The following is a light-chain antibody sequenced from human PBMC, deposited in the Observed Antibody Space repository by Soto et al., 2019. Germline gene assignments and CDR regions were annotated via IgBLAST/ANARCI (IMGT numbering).Light chain of an antibody. Sequence: QSALTQPASVSGSPGQSLTISCTGTSSDVGGYNYVSWDQQHPGKAPKLMIYEVSKRPSGVSNRFSGSKSGNTASLTISGRQAEDEADEYCSADTSSSTLGVFGGGTKLTVL. CDR2: EVS. V-gene: IGLV2-14*01. J-gene: IGLJ3*02. CDR1: SSDVGGYNY. CDR3: SADTSSSTLGV.